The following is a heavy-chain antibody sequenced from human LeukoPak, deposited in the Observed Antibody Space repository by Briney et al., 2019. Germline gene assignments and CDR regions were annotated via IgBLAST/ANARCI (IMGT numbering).Heavy chain of an antibody. D-gene: IGHD2-15*01. J-gene: IGHJ4*02. CDR2: FDPEDGET. Sequence: ASVKVSCKASGGTFSSYAISWVRQAPGQGLEWMGGFDPEDGETIYAQKFQGRVTMTEDTSTDTAYMELSSLRSEDTAVYYCATDCSFRAVQSLSGGSCYSVGWGQGTLVTVSS. V-gene: IGHV1-24*01. CDR3: ATDCSFRAVQSLSGGSCYSVG. CDR1: GGTFSSYA.